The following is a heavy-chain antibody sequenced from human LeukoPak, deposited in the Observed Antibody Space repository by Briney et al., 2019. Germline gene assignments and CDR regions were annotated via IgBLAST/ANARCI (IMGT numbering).Heavy chain of an antibody. Sequence: ASVKVSCKASGYIFTGYYMHWVRQAPGQGLEWMGWINPNSGGTNSAQKFQGRVTMTRDTSISTAYMELSRLTSDDAAVYYCSTRAYSGSYHFDYWGQGTLVTGSS. V-gene: IGHV1-2*02. CDR1: GYIFTGYY. J-gene: IGHJ4*02. D-gene: IGHD1-26*01. CDR2: INPNSGGT. CDR3: STRAYSGSYHFDY.